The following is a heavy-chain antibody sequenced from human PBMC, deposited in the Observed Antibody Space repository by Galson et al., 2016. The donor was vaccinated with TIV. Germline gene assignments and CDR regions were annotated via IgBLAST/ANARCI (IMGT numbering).Heavy chain of an antibody. CDR3: AKVPSSGFSYYYGIDV. J-gene: IGHJ6*02. CDR1: GFTFSSYA. V-gene: IGHV3-23*01. D-gene: IGHD3-22*01. CDR2: ISGGGGSS. Sequence: SLRLSCAASGFTFSSYALTWVRQAPGKGLEWVSAISGGGGSSYYGDSVKGRFTIARDNSEKMLYLQMKSLRAEDTAVYYCAKVPSSGFSYYYGIDVWGQGTTVTVS.